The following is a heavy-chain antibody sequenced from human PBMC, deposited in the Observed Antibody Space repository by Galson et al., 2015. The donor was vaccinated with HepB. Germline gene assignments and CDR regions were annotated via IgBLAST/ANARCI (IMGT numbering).Heavy chain of an antibody. V-gene: IGHV3-21*06. CDR3: AKAGCSGAGCYLRYSWIDS. D-gene: IGHD2-2*01. CDR2: ITTSSSYI. Sequence: SLRLSCAASGFTFSAYDMYWVRQAPGKGLGWVSSITTSSSYIYYADSMRGRFTISRDNAKNSLFLQMDSLRAEDTAVYYCAKAGCSGAGCYLRYSWIDSWGQGTLVTVSS. J-gene: IGHJ5*01. CDR1: GFTFSAYD.